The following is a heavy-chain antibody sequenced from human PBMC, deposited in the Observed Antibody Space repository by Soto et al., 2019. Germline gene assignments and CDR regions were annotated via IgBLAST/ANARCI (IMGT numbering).Heavy chain of an antibody. Sequence: GGSLRLSCAASGFTFSNYGMHWVRQAPGKGLEWVAIIWYDGSNKYFADSVKGRFTISRDNSKNTLFLQMNSLRAEDTALYYCARTARVPDFWGPGILVTVSS. J-gene: IGHJ4*02. CDR3: ARTARVPDF. D-gene: IGHD2-2*01. CDR1: GFTFSNYG. V-gene: IGHV3-33*01. CDR2: IWYDGSNK.